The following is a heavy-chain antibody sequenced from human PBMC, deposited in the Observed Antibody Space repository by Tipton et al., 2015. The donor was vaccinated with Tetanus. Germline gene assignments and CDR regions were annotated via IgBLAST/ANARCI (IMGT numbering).Heavy chain of an antibody. J-gene: IGHJ5*02. V-gene: IGHV4-30-2*01. D-gene: IGHD3-10*01. CDR1: GGSISSGGYS. CDR2: IYHSGST. CDR3: ARGNGSGEFDP. Sequence: TLSLTCAVSGGSISSGGYSWSWIRQPPGKGLEWIGYIYHSGSTYYNPSLKSRVTISVDRSKNQFSLKLSSVTAADTAVYYCARGNGSGEFDPWGQGTLVTVSS.